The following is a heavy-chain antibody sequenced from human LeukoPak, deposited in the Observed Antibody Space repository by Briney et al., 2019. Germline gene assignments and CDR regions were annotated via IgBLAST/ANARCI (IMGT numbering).Heavy chain of an antibody. CDR1: GDSISSYY. D-gene: IGHD2-8*01. J-gene: IGHJ4*02. Sequence: SETLSLTCSVSGDSISSYYWSWIRQPPGKGLEWIGSIYYSGTTNYNPSLKSRVTISVDTSKNQFSLKLSSVTAADTAVYYCARVRQYCTNGVCFYTRFDYWGRGTLVTVSS. V-gene: IGHV4-59*01. CDR3: ARVRQYCTNGVCFYTRFDY. CDR2: IYYSGTT.